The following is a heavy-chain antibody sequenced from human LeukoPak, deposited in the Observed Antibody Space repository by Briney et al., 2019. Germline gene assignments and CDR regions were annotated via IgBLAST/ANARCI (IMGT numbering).Heavy chain of an antibody. CDR2: IGGSGDST. J-gene: IGHJ4*01. V-gene: IGHV3-23*01. Sequence: GGSLRLSCAASGFTFSSYAMTWVRQAPGKGLKWVSSIGGSGDSTYYADSVKGRFTVSRDNSKNTLYLQMNSLRADDTALYHCARDSGSYLQPTDFWGHGTLVTVSS. D-gene: IGHD1-26*01. CDR3: ARDSGSYLQPTDF. CDR1: GFTFSSYA.